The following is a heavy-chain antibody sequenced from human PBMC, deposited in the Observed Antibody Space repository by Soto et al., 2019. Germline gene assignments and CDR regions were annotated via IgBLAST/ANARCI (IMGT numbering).Heavy chain of an antibody. V-gene: IGHV1-69*08. CDR1: GGTFSSYT. Sequence: QVQLVQSGAEVKKPGSSVKVSCKASGGTFSSYTINWVRQAPGQGLEWMGRIIPTLDIADYTQKFQGRVTITADKSTSTVYMELSSLRSEDTAVYYCAREYRSSSSDWFDPWGQGTLVTVSS. D-gene: IGHD6-6*01. CDR3: AREYRSSSSDWFDP. J-gene: IGHJ5*02. CDR2: IIPTLDIA.